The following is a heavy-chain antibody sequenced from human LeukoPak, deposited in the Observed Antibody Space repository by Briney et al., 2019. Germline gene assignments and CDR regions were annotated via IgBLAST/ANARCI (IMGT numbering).Heavy chain of an antibody. J-gene: IGHJ4*02. CDR2: IHYSGST. Sequence: GSLRLSCAASGFTFSSYAMSWIRQPPGKGLEWIGSIHYSGSTYYNPSLKSRVTVSIDTSKNQFSLKLSSVTAADTAVYYCARRANYYDSSDYWGQGTLVTVSS. CDR3: ARRANYYDSSDY. CDR1: GFTFSSYA. V-gene: IGHV4-39*01. D-gene: IGHD3-22*01.